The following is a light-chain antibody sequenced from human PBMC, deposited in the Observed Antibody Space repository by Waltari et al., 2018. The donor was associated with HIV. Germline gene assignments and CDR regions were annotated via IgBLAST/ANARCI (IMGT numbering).Light chain of an antibody. CDR2: AAS. J-gene: IGKJ4*01. CDR1: QGISYS. V-gene: IGKV1-NL1*01. Sequence: DVQLTQSPSSLSASVGDRVTLTCRASQGISYSLAWYQQKPGKAPKLLLYAASRLESGVPSRFSGSGSGTDFTLTISSLQPEDFATYYCKQYYSAPLTFGGGTKVEI. CDR3: KQYYSAPLT.